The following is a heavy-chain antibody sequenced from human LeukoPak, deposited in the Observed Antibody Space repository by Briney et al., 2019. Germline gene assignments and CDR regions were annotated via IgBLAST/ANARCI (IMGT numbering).Heavy chain of an antibody. D-gene: IGHD3-22*01. V-gene: IGHV4-59*01. Sequence: SETLSLTCTVSNGSINSYYWSWVRQPPGKGLEWIGYVHDSGRTKYNPSLNSRVTISVDTSKNHFSLRVTSVTAADTAVYYCARRYTTYYYDSSAAFDIWGQGTMVTVSS. J-gene: IGHJ3*02. CDR2: VHDSGRT. CDR1: NGSINSYY. CDR3: ARRYTTYYYDSSAAFDI.